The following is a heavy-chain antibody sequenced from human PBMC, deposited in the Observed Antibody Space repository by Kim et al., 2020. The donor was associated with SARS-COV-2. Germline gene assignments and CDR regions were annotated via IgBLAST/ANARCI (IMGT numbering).Heavy chain of an antibody. Sequence: YADSVKGRFTISRDNAKNSLYLQMNSLRAEDTAVYYCARVIGGYYGALEDWGQGTLVTVSS. D-gene: IGHD3-3*01. CDR3: ARVIGGYYGALED. V-gene: IGHV3-11*03. J-gene: IGHJ4*02.